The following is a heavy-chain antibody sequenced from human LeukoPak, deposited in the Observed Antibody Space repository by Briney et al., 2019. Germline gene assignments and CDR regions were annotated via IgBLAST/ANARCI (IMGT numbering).Heavy chain of an antibody. CDR1: GYSISTGYY. CDR2: FYHGGST. J-gene: IGHJ5*02. CDR3: ARVTRSSWYWFDP. V-gene: IGHV4-38-2*02. Sequence: SVTLSLTCTVSGYSISTGYYWDWIRQPPGKGLEWIGTFYHGGSTYYNPSLKSRVTISVDTSKNQFSLKLSSVTAADTAVYYRARVTRSSWYWFDPWGQGTLVTVSS. D-gene: IGHD6-13*01.